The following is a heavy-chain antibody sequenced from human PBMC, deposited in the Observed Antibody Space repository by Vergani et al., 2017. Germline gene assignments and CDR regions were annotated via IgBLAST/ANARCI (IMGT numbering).Heavy chain of an antibody. CDR1: GYTFTSYG. CDR3: ARDSRYCSSTSCYVGRDWFDP. Sequence: QVQLVQSGAEVKKPGASVKVSCKASGYTFTSYGISWVGQAPGKGLEWMGWISAYNGNTNYAQKLQGRVTMTTDTSTSTAYMELRSLRSDDTAVYYCARDSRYCSSTSCYVGRDWFDPWGQGTLVTVSS. CDR2: ISAYNGNT. D-gene: IGHD2-2*01. V-gene: IGHV1-18*01. J-gene: IGHJ5*02.